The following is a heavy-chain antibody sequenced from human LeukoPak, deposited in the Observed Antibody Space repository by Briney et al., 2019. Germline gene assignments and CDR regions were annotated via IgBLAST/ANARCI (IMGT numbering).Heavy chain of an antibody. CDR1: GCTFSSYA. D-gene: IGHD3-10*01. Sequence: PGGSLRLSCAASGCTFSSYAMSWIRQAPGKGLEWVSYISRNSYTNYADSVKGRFTISRDNAKNSLYLQMASLRAEDTAVYYCAGSYYNVFDYWGQGTLVTVSS. CDR3: AGSYYNVFDY. V-gene: IGHV3-11*06. CDR2: ISRNSYT. J-gene: IGHJ4*02.